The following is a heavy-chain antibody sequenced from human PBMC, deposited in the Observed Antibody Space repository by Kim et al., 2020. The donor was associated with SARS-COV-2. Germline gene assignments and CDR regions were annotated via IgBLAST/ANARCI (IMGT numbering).Heavy chain of an antibody. Sequence: SETLSLTCTVSGGSISSYYWSWIRQPPGKGLEWIGYIYYSGSTNYNPSLKSRVTISVDTSKNQFSLKLSSVTAADTAVYYCTGGQGYCSGGSCYSFDYWGQGTLVTVSS. CDR3: TGGQGYCSGGSCYSFDY. CDR2: IYYSGST. CDR1: GGSISSYY. D-gene: IGHD2-15*01. V-gene: IGHV4-59*01. J-gene: IGHJ4*02.